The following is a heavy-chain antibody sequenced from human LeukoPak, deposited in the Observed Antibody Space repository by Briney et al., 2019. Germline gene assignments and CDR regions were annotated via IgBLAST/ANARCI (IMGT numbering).Heavy chain of an antibody. CDR1: GGSISSGGYY. V-gene: IGHV4-31*03. CDR3: ARDRPPQLTGNYYGMDV. D-gene: IGHD7-27*01. CDR2: IYYSGST. J-gene: IGHJ6*02. Sequence: SETLSLTCTVSGGSISSGGYYWSWIRQHPGKGLEWIGYIYYSGSTYYNPSLKSRVTISVDTSKNQFSLKLSSVTAADTAVYYCARDRPPQLTGNYYGMDVWGQGTTVTVSS.